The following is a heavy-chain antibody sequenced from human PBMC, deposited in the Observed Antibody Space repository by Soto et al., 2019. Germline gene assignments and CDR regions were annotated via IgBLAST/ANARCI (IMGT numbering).Heavy chain of an antibody. CDR2: IKSKTDGGTT. V-gene: IGHV3-15*07. D-gene: IGHD3-3*01. Sequence: GESLKISCAASGFTFSNAWMNWVRQAPGKGLEWVGRIKSKTDGGTTDYAAPVKGRFTISRDDSKNTLYLQMNSLKTEDTAVYYCTTEDFWSGYYTFDYWGQGTLVTVSS. J-gene: IGHJ4*02. CDR3: TTEDFWSGYYTFDY. CDR1: GFTFSNAW.